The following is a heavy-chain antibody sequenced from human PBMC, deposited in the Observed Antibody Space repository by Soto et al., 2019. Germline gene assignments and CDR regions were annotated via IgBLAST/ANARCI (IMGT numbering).Heavy chain of an antibody. CDR2: ISYDGSNK. J-gene: IGHJ5*02. Sequence: QVQLVESGGGVVQPGRSLRLSCAASGFTFSSYAMHWVRQAPGKGLEWVAVISYDGSNKYYADSVKGRFTISRDNSKNTLYLQMNSLRAEDTAVYYCARDWDNWIKSGWFDPWGQGTLVTVSS. D-gene: IGHD1-1*01. V-gene: IGHV3-30-3*01. CDR1: GFTFSSYA. CDR3: ARDWDNWIKSGWFDP.